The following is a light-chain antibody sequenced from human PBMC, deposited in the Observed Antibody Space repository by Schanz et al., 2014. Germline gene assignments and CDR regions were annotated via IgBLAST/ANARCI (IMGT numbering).Light chain of an antibody. Sequence: DIQMTQSPSSVSASVGDRVTLTCRASQDISTFLAWYQQKPGKAPKLLIYAASGLQSGVPSRFSGSGSGTDFTLTISSLQAEDFATYYCQQGYSTPTFGQGTKLEIK. V-gene: IGKV1-39*01. J-gene: IGKJ2*01. CDR2: AAS. CDR1: QDISTF. CDR3: QQGYSTPT.